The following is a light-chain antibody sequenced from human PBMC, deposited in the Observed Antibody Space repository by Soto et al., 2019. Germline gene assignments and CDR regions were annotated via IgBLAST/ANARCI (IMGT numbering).Light chain of an antibody. V-gene: IGLV1-40*01. Sequence: QSVLTQPPSVSGAPGQRVTISCTGSSSNIGAGYDVHWYQQLPGTAPKLLIYGNSNRPSGVPDRFSGSKSGTSASLAITGLQAEDEADYYCQSYDSRLGVWLFGGGTKLTVL. J-gene: IGLJ3*02. CDR3: QSYDSRLGVWL. CDR2: GNS. CDR1: SSNIGAGYD.